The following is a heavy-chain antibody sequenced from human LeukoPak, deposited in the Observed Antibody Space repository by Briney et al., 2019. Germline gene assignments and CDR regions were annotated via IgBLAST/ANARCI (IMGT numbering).Heavy chain of an antibody. V-gene: IGHV4-39*01. D-gene: IGHD4-17*01. CDR1: GGSISSSSYY. Sequence: SEALSLTCTVSGGSISSSSYYWGWIRQPPGKGLEWIGSIYYSGSTYYNPSLKSRVTISVDTSKNQFSLKLSSVTAADTAVYYCASPPADCGDFSFNYWGQGTLVTVSS. J-gene: IGHJ4*02. CDR2: IYYSGST. CDR3: ASPPADCGDFSFNY.